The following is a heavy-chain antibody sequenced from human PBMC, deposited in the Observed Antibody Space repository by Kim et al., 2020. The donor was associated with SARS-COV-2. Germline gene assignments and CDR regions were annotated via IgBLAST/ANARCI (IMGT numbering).Heavy chain of an antibody. D-gene: IGHD3-10*01. J-gene: IGHJ4*02. CDR3: ARFPYYFGSTPDY. CDR2: ITPSSNTI. Sequence: GGSLRLSCAASGFDFNDYCMSWIRQAPGKGLEWVAVITPSSNTIYYAGSMKGRFTISRDNAKNSAFLQVNSLRADDTAVYYCARFPYYFGSTPDYLGQG. CDR1: GFDFNDYC. V-gene: IGHV3-11*01.